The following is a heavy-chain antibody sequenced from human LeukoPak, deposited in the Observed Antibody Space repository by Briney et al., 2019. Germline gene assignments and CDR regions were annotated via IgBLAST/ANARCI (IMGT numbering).Heavy chain of an antibody. V-gene: IGHV3-74*01. CDR2: INTDGSST. J-gene: IGHJ4*02. CDR1: GFTFSSYW. CDR3: ARAYSETGIAAAGTVGVDY. Sequence: GGSLRLSCAASGFTFSSYWMHWVRQAPGKGLVWVSRINTDGSSTSYADSVKGRFTISRDNAKNTLYLQMNSLRAEDTAVYYCARAYSETGIAAAGTVGVDYWGQGTLVTVSS. D-gene: IGHD6-13*01.